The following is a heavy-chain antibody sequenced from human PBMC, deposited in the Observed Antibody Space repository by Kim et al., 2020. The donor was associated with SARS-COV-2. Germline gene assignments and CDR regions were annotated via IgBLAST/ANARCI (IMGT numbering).Heavy chain of an antibody. Sequence: GGSLRLSCAASGFTFSTYGMHWVRRAPGKGLEWVALIWSEGSNKYYADSVKGRFTISRDNSKNTLYLQMNSLRAEDTALYYCARVFDTYYFDSWGQGTLVTVSS. V-gene: IGHV3-33*01. D-gene: IGHD2-2*02. CDR1: GFTFSTYG. CDR3: ARVFDTYYFDS. CDR2: IWSEGSNK. J-gene: IGHJ4*02.